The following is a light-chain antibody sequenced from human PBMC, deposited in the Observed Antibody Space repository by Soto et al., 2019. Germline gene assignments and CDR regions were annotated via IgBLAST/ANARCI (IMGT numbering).Light chain of an antibody. CDR1: QSVLYSSNNKSY. CDR3: QQSYSTPPIT. J-gene: IGKJ5*01. CDR2: WAS. V-gene: IGKV4-1*01. Sequence: DIVLPPSPDSLAVSLGERATFNCKSSQSVLYSSNNKSYLAWYQQKPGQPPKLVIYWASTRESGVPDRFSGSGSGTDFTLTISSLQPEDFATYYCQQSYSTPPITFGQGTRLEIK.